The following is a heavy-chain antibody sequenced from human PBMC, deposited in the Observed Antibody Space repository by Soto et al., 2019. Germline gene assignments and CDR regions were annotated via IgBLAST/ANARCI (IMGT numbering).Heavy chain of an antibody. V-gene: IGHV4-30-2*01. CDR1: GGSISSGGYS. D-gene: IGHD3-22*01. Sequence: SETLSLTCAVSGGSISSGGYSWSWIRQPPGKGLEWIGYIYHSGSTYYNPSLKSRVTISVDRSKNQFSLKLSSVTAADTAVYYCARVGGYYYDSSGYYYDYYYYGMDVWGQGTTVTVSS. CDR3: ARVGGYYYDSSGYYYDYYYYGMDV. J-gene: IGHJ6*02. CDR2: IYHSGST.